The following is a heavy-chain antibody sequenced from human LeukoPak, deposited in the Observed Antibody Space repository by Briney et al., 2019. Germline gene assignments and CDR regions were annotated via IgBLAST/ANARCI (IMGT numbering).Heavy chain of an antibody. D-gene: IGHD3-3*01. CDR3: AKGTYYDFWSGYYLRPEAIFVY. CDR2: ISGSGGST. Sequence: GGSLRLSCAASGFTFSSYAMSWVRQAPGKGLEWVSAISGSGGSTYYADSVKGRFTISRDNSKNTLYLQMNSLRAEDTAVYYCAKGTYYDFWSGYYLRPEAIFVYWGQGTLVTVSS. CDR1: GFTFSSYA. J-gene: IGHJ4*02. V-gene: IGHV3-23*01.